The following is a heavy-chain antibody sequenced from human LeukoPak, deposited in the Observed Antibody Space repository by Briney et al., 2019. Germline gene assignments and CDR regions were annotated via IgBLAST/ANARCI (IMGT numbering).Heavy chain of an antibody. Sequence: SSETLSLTCTVSGGSISSGGYYWSWIRQPPGKGLEWIGYIYHSGSTYYNPSLKSRVTISVDRSKNQFSLKLSSVTAADTAVYYCARDKGDDYSFLSWAFDYWGQGTLVTVSS. CDR3: ARDKGDDYSFLSWAFDY. CDR2: IYHSGST. D-gene: IGHD4-11*01. J-gene: IGHJ4*02. V-gene: IGHV4-30-2*01. CDR1: GGSISSGGYY.